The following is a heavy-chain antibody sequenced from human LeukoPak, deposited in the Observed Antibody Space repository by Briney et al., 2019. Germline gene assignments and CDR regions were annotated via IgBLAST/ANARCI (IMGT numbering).Heavy chain of an antibody. V-gene: IGHV1-18*01. CDR1: GYTFTSYG. Sequence: GASVKVSCKASGYTFTSYGISWVRQAPGQGLEWMGWVSAYNGNTNYAQKLQGRVTMTTDTSTSTAYMELRSLRSDDTAVYYCATSTRVAGLGDIWGQGTMVTVSS. CDR2: VSAYNGNT. D-gene: IGHD3-3*01. CDR3: ATSTRVAGLGDI. J-gene: IGHJ3*02.